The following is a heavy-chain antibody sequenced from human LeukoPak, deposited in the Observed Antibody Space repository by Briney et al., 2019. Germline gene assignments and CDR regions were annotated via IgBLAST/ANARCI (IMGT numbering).Heavy chain of an antibody. Sequence: SETLSLTCTVSGGSISSYYWSWIRQPPGKGLEWIGYIYYSGSTNYNPSLKSRVTISVDTSKNQFSMKLSYVTAADAAVYYCARVIAVAGTILGWFDPWGQGTLVTVSS. CDR3: ARVIAVAGTILGWFDP. J-gene: IGHJ5*02. CDR1: GGSISSYY. D-gene: IGHD6-19*01. CDR2: IYYSGST. V-gene: IGHV4-59*01.